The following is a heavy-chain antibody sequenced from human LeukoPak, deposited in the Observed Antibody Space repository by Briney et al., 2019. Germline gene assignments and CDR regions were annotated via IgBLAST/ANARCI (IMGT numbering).Heavy chain of an antibody. CDR1: GGSISSDY. D-gene: IGHD3-22*01. Sequence: PSETLSLTCTVSGGSISSDYWSWIRQPAGKGLEWIGRIYTSGSTNYDPSLKSRVTMSVDTSKNQFSLKLSSVTAADTAVYYCARGRSYYYDSSGFDYWGQGTLVTVSS. V-gene: IGHV4-4*07. J-gene: IGHJ4*02. CDR3: ARGRSYYYDSSGFDY. CDR2: IYTSGST.